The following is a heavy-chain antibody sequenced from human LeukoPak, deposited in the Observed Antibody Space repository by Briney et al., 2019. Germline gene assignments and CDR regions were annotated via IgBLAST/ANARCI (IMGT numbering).Heavy chain of an antibody. CDR3: AREVYGGPVDY. Sequence: GASVKVSCKASGYTFTSYYMHWARQAPGQGLEWMGIINPSGGSTSYAQKFQGRVTMTRDTSTSTVYMELSSLRSEDTAVYYCAREVYGGPVDYWGQGTLVTVSS. V-gene: IGHV1-46*01. CDR2: INPSGGST. D-gene: IGHD4/OR15-4a*01. J-gene: IGHJ4*02. CDR1: GYTFTSYY.